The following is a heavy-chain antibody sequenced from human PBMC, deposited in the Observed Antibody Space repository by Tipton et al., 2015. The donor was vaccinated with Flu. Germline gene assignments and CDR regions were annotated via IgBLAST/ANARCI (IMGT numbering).Heavy chain of an antibody. J-gene: IGHJ4*02. CDR1: GGSISSYY. CDR3: ARGLHIRGVEYYFDY. V-gene: IGHV4-59*01. D-gene: IGHD4-11*01. Sequence: TLSLTCTVSGGSISSYYWSWIRQPPGKGLEWIGYIYYSGSTNYNPSPKSRVTISVDTSKNQFSLKLSSVTAADTAVYYCARGLHIRGVEYYFDYWGQGTLVTVSS. CDR2: IYYSGST.